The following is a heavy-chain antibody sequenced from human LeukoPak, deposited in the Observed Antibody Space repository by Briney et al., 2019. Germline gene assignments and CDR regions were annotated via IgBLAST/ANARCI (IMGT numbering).Heavy chain of an antibody. D-gene: IGHD3-10*01. CDR2: INHSGST. CDR1: GGSFSGYY. CDR3: ARQSADGSRLYYFDY. J-gene: IGHJ4*02. Sequence: SETLSLTCAVYGGSFSGYYWSWIRQPPGKGLEWIGEINHSGSTNYNPSLKSRVTISVDTSKNQFSLKLSSVTAADTAVYYCARQSADGSRLYYFDYWGQGTLVTVSS. V-gene: IGHV4-34*01.